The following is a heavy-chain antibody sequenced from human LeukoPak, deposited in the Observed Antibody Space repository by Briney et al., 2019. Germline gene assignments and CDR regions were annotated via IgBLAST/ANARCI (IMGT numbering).Heavy chain of an antibody. Sequence: PSDTLSLTCTVSGGSISSSSYYWGWLRQPPGKGLEWIGSIYYSGSTYYNPSLKSRVTISVDTSKNQFSLKLSSVTAADTAVYYCARGGRGPFSSVYYFDYWGQGTLVTVSS. CDR3: ARGGRGPFSSVYYFDY. CDR1: GGSISSSSYY. D-gene: IGHD3-22*01. CDR2: IYYSGST. V-gene: IGHV4-39*07. J-gene: IGHJ4*02.